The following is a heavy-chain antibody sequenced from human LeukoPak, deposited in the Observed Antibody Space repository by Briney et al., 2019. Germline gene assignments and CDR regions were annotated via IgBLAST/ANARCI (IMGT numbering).Heavy chain of an antibody. CDR3: ASPLIAVAGSSRNYFDY. Sequence: GGTLRLSCSASGFTFSSYGMSWVRQAPGKGLEWVSGLSGSGGTTYYVDSVKGRFTISRDNSKNTLYLQMNSLRAEDTAVYYCASPLIAVAGSSRNYFDYWGQGTLVTVSS. CDR1: GFTFSSYG. V-gene: IGHV3-23*01. J-gene: IGHJ4*02. D-gene: IGHD6-19*01. CDR2: LSGSGGTT.